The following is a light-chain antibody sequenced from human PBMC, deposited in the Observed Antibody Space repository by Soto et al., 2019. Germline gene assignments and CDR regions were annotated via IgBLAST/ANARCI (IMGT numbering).Light chain of an antibody. CDR2: DAS. CDR3: QQQAT. V-gene: IGKV3-11*01. J-gene: IGKJ1*01. Sequence: EFVLTQSPATLSLSPGERATLSCRASQSVSTYLAWYQQKPGQAPRLLIFDASNRATGIPARFSGSGSGTDFTLTINSLEPEDFAIYYCQQQATFGQGTKVEIK. CDR1: QSVSTY.